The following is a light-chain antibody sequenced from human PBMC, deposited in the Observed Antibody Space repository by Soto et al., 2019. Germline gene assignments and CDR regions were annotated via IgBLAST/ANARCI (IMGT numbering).Light chain of an antibody. CDR2: TTN. Sequence: QSVLTQPPSASGTPGQRVTISCSGSYSNIGNNVVNWYRHVPGAAPSLLIYTTNQRPSGVPDRFSGSKSGASASLAISGLRSEDEADYYCVVWDDNVDGPVFGGGTQLTVL. J-gene: IGLJ3*02. CDR3: VVWDDNVDGPV. V-gene: IGLV1-44*01. CDR1: YSNIGNNV.